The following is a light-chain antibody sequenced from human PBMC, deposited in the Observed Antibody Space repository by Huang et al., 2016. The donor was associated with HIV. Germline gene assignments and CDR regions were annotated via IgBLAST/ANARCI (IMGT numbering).Light chain of an antibody. V-gene: IGKV1D-13*01. J-gene: IGKJ5*01. CDR3: QQFNNYLT. Sequence: AIQLTQSPSSLSASVGDRVTITCRASQGISSALAWYQQKPWKAPKLLIYDASSLERGVPSMFSGSGSGTEFTLTISSLQPEDFATYYCQQFNNYLTFGQGTRLEIK. CDR2: DAS. CDR1: QGISSA.